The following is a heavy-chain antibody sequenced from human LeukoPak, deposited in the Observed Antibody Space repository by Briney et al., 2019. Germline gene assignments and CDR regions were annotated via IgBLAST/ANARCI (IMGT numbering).Heavy chain of an antibody. CDR3: AKGFLRLGELSPFDY. CDR1: GFTFSSYA. Sequence: PGGSLRLSCAASGFTFSSYAMSWVRQAPGKGLEWVSAISGSGGSTYYADSVKGRFTISRDNSKSTLYLQMNSLRAEDTAVYYCAKGFLRLGELSPFDYWGQGTLVTVSS. CDR2: ISGSGGST. V-gene: IGHV3-23*01. J-gene: IGHJ4*02. D-gene: IGHD3-16*02.